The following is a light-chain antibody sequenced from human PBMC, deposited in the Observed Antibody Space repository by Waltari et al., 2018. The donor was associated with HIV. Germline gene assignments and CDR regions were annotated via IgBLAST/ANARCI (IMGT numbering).Light chain of an antibody. J-gene: IGLJ3*02. CDR2: GNS. Sequence: QSVLTQPPSVSGAPGQRVTISCTGSRSNIGAGYDVHWYQQIPGTAPNLLIYGNSHRPSGVPDRFSGSKSGTSASMAITGLQAEDEADYYCQSYDSSLSVWVFGGGTKLTVL. CDR1: RSNIGAGYD. CDR3: QSYDSSLSVWV. V-gene: IGLV1-40*01.